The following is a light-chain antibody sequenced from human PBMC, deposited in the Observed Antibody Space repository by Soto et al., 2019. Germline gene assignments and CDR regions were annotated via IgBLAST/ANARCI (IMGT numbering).Light chain of an antibody. CDR3: AAWDDSLNGLV. CDR2: YDD. CDR1: SSNIGNNA. Sequence: QLVLTQPPSVSEAPRQRVTISCSGSSSNIGNNAVNWYQQLPGKAPKLLIYYDDLLPSGVSVRFSGSKSGTSASLAISGLQSEDEADYYCAAWDDSLNGLVFGGGTKLTVL. J-gene: IGLJ2*01. V-gene: IGLV1-36*01.